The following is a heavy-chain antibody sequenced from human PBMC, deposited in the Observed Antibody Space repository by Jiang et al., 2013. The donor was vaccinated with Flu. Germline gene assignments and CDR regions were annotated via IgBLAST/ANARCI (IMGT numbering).Heavy chain of an antibody. J-gene: IGHJ6*02. D-gene: IGHD1-20*01. V-gene: IGHV1-2*05. CDR3: VRGNVRITGTTWHYYGMDV. CDR2: INPSSGGT. Sequence: LEWMGRINPSSGGTYYAQKFQGRVTMTRDTSISTAYMELRTLRSDDTVIFYCVRGNVRITGTTWHYYGMDVWGQGTTVTVSS.